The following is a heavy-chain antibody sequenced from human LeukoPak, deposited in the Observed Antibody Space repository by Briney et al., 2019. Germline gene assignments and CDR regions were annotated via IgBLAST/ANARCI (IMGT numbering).Heavy chain of an antibody. CDR3: ARTINRRGQLRFDY. CDR2: ISGGTRLVI. J-gene: IGHJ4*02. Sequence: AGGSLRLSCEVSGLTSSDHPMNWVRQAPGKGLEWVSYISGGTRLVIYYAESVKGRFTTSRDHAKKTVYLQMNDVRDEDTAVYFCARTINRRGQLRFDYWGQGTLVTVSS. V-gene: IGHV3-48*02. CDR1: GLTSSDHP. D-gene: IGHD3-16*01.